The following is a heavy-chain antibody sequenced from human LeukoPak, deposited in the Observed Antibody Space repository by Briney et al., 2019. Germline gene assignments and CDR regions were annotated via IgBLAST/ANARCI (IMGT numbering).Heavy chain of an antibody. CDR2: IKPDSGSS. CDR1: GYTFTAYY. Sequence: ASVKVSCKASGYTFTAYYIHWLRQAPGQGPEWMGWIKPDSGSSHYAQKFQGRVTMTRDTSSSSAYMDLTRLKSGDTAVYYCAGARVPIAVAGLYYFDYWGQGALVPVSS. J-gene: IGHJ4*02. V-gene: IGHV1-2*02. D-gene: IGHD6-19*01. CDR3: AGARVPIAVAGLYYFDY.